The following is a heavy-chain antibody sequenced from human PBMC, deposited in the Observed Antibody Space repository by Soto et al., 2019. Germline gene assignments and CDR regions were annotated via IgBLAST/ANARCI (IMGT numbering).Heavy chain of an antibody. CDR2: VYYTGST. CDR3: ARSVAVPVAHMDY. CDR1: GGSISGSY. Sequence: PSDTLSLTCSVSGGSISGSYWSWIRQSPGKGPKWLGYVYYTGSTNYSPSLRSRVSISVDTSKNECALRLSSVTAANTAVYFCARSVAVPVAHMDYWGQGTQVTVPS. V-gene: IGHV4-59*01. J-gene: IGHJ4*02. D-gene: IGHD3-3*01.